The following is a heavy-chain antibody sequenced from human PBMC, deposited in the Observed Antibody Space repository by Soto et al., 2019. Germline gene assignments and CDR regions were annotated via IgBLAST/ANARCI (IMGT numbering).Heavy chain of an antibody. CDR2: ISDSGRST. CDR1: GFTFSSSP. V-gene: IGHV3-23*01. J-gene: IGHJ4*02. CDR3: AKVGQTRTYILTGYSDY. D-gene: IGHD3-9*01. Sequence: EVQLLESGGGLVQTGGSLRLSCAASGFTFSSSPMSWVRQAPGKGLEWVSTISDSGRSTYYADSVKGRFSMSRDNSKNTLILQMNSRSAEDTALYFCAKVGQTRTYILTGYSDYWGQGTLVTVSS.